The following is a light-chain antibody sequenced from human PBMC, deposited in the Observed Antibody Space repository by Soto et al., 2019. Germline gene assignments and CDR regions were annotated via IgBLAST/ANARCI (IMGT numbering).Light chain of an antibody. CDR3: QQSYSTPVFT. CDR1: QSISSY. Sequence: DIQMTQSPSSLSASVGDRVTITFRASQSISSYLNWYQQKPGKAPKLLIYAASSLQSGVPSRFSGSGSGTDFTLTISSLQPEDFATYYCQQSYSTPVFTFGPGTKVDI. V-gene: IGKV1-39*01. CDR2: AAS. J-gene: IGKJ3*01.